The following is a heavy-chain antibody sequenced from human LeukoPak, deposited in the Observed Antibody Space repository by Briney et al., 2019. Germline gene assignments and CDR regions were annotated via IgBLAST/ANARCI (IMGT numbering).Heavy chain of an antibody. CDR1: GFTVSSNY. J-gene: IGHJ4*02. CDR3: AKVMGVVGTLRYYFDY. Sequence: GGSLRLSCAASGFTVSSNYMSWVRQAPGKGLEWVSVIYSGGSTYYADSVKGRFTISRDNSKNTLYLQMNSLRAEDTAVYYCAKVMGVVGTLRYYFDYWGQGTLVSVSS. V-gene: IGHV3-53*05. CDR2: IYSGGST. D-gene: IGHD6-19*01.